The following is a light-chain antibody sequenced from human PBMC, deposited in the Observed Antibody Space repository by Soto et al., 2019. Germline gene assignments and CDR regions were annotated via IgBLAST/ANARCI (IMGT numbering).Light chain of an antibody. J-gene: IGLJ1*01. CDR1: SSDVGGYNY. Sequence: QSVLTQLASVSVAPVQSITITYTGTSSDVGGYNYVSWYQHHPGKAPKLMIFDVSNRPSGVSNRFSGSKSGNTASLTISGLQPEGEADYYCSSYTTSNTRQIVFGTGTKVTVL. CDR3: SSYTTSNTRQIV. CDR2: DVS. V-gene: IGLV2-14*03.